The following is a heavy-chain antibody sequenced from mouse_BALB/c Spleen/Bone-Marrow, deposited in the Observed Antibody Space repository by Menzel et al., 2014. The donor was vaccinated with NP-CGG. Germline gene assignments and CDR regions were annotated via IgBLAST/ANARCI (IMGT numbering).Heavy chain of an antibody. V-gene: IGHV5-4*02. CDR1: GFTFSDYY. J-gene: IGHJ4*01. CDR3: ARDGNFAMDY. D-gene: IGHD2-1*01. CDR2: INDGGSYT. Sequence: VQLQQSGGGLVKPGGSLKLSCAVSGFTFSDYYMYWVRQNPEKRLEWVATINDGGSYTYYPDSVKGRFTISRDNAKNNLYLQMSSLKSEDTAMYYCARDGNFAMDYWGQGTSVTVSS.